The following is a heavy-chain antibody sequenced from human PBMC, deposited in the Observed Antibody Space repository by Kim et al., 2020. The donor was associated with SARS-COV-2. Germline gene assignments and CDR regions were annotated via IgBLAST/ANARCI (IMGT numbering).Heavy chain of an antibody. Sequence: SVKVSCKASGGTFSSYAISWVRQAPGQGLEWMGGIIPIFGTANYAQKFQGRVTITADESTSTAYMELSSLRSEDTAVYYCARSRPADPNHYGMDVWGQGTTVTVSS. J-gene: IGHJ6*02. CDR1: GGTFSSYA. V-gene: IGHV1-69*13. D-gene: IGHD7-27*01. CDR3: ARSRPADPNHYGMDV. CDR2: IIPIFGTA.